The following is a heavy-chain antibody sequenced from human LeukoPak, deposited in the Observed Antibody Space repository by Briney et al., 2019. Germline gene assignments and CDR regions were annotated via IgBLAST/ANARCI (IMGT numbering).Heavy chain of an antibody. V-gene: IGHV4-39*01. CDR2: IYYSGST. D-gene: IGHD2-2*01. J-gene: IGHJ5*02. CDR1: GGSISSSSYY. Sequence: PSETLSLTCTVSGGSISSSSYYWGWIRQPPGKGLEWIGSIYYSGSTYYNPSLKSRVTISVDTSKNQFSLKLSSVTAADTAVYYCARHSVVVPAAMYNWFDPWGQGTLVTVSS. CDR3: ARHSVVVPAAMYNWFDP.